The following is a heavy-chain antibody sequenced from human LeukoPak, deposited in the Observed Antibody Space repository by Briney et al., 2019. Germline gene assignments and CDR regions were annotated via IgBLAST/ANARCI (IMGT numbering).Heavy chain of an antibody. CDR2: INGDGTIT. CDR1: GFSFSNYW. CDR3: VVPWGF. J-gene: IGHJ4*02. D-gene: IGHD2-2*01. Sequence: GGSLRLSCAASGFSFSNYWIYWVRQAPVKGLVWVSRINGDGTITTYADSVGGRFAISRDNAKNTLYLQMNSLRPEDTAVYYCVVPWGFWGRGTLVTVSS. V-gene: IGHV3-74*01.